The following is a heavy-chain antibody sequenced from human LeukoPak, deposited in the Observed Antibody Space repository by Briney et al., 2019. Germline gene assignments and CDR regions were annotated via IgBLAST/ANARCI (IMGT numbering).Heavy chain of an antibody. CDR2: INPNSGGT. Sequence: ASVKVSCKASGYTFTGYYMHWVRQAPGQGLEGMVRINPNSGGTNYAQKFQGRVTMTRDTSISTAYMELSRLRSDDTAVYYCARTEEFDYWGQGTLVTVSS. J-gene: IGHJ4*02. CDR3: ARTEEFDY. V-gene: IGHV1-2*06. CDR1: GYTFTGYY.